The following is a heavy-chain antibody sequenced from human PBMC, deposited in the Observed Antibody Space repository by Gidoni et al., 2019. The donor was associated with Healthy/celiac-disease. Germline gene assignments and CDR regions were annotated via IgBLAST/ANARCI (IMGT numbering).Heavy chain of an antibody. V-gene: IGHV1-46*01. CDR1: GYTFTSYY. Sequence: QVQLVQSGAEVKKPGASVKVSCKASGYTFTSYYMHWVRQAPGQGLEWMGIINPSGGSTSYAQKFQGRVTMTRDTSTSTVYMELSSLRSEDTAVYYCARVRTDYDSRIPDAFDIWGQGTMVTVSS. J-gene: IGHJ3*02. CDR2: INPSGGST. D-gene: IGHD3-22*01. CDR3: ARVRTDYDSRIPDAFDI.